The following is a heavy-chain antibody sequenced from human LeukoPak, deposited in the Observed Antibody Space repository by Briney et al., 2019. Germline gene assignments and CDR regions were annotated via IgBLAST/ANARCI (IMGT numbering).Heavy chain of an antibody. CDR2: INTNTRSP. V-gene: IGHV7-4-1*02. CDR3: ARGRYGSRWASDI. Sequence: ASVKVSCKASGYTFTKCAINWVRQAPGQGLEWMGWINTNTRSPTYAQGFAGRFIFSLDTSVSTAYLQITSLKAEDTAVYYCARGRYGSRWASDIWGQGTVVTVSS. J-gene: IGHJ3*02. CDR1: GYTFTKCA. D-gene: IGHD3-16*02.